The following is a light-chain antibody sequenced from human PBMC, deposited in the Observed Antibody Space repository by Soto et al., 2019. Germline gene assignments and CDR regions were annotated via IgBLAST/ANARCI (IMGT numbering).Light chain of an antibody. CDR3: QQANSFPPT. CDR1: QSIGTS. Sequence: DIQMTQSPSSVSASVGDRVTITCRASQSIGTSLAWYQQGPGKAPKLLIYAASTLQSGVPSRFSGSRSGSDFTLTISSLQPEDFATYYCQQANSFPPTFGGGTRVEIK. J-gene: IGKJ4*01. CDR2: AAS. V-gene: IGKV1-12*01.